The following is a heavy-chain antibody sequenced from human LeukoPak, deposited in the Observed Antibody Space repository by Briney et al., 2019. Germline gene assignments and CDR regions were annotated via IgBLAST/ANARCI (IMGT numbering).Heavy chain of an antibody. J-gene: IGHJ6*03. V-gene: IGHV4-4*07. CDR3: ARIVVPYYYYMDV. D-gene: IGHD3-22*01. CDR2: IYTCGSI. CDR1: GGSISSYY. Sequence: KPSETLSLTCTVSGGSISSYYWSWTRQPAGKGLEWIGRIYTCGSINYNPSLKSRVTMSVDTSKNQFSLKLSSVTAADTAVYYCARIVVPYYYYMDVWGKGTTVTVSS.